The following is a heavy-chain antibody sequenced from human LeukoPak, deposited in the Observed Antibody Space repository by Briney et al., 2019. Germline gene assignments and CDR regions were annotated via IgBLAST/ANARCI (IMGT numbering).Heavy chain of an antibody. CDR3: ARDVSLSIVVVPAAPPKGEGFDP. V-gene: IGHV3-30-3*01. CDR2: ISYDGSNK. CDR1: GFTFSSYA. J-gene: IGHJ5*02. Sequence: GGSLRLSCAASGFTFSSYAMHWVRQAPGKGLEWVAVISYDGSNKYYADSVKGRFTISRDNSKNTLYLQMNSLRAEDTAVYYCARDVSLSIVVVPAAPPKGEGFDPWGQGTLVTVSS. D-gene: IGHD2-2*01.